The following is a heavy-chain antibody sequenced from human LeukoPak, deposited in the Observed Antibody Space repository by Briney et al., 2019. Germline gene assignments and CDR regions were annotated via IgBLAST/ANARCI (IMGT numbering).Heavy chain of an antibody. V-gene: IGHV3-48*03. CDR3: ARDRSKVTAYDDALDI. D-gene: IGHD2-21*02. J-gene: IGHJ3*02. CDR2: ISDIGTTT. CDR1: GFSFGSYE. Sequence: GGSLRLSCVGSGFSFGSYEIDWVRQAPGKGLEWVSYISDIGTTTHYADSVKGRFTIFRDNAKNSVYLLMDSLMAEDTAIYYCARDRSKVTAYDDALDIWGQGTMVTVSS.